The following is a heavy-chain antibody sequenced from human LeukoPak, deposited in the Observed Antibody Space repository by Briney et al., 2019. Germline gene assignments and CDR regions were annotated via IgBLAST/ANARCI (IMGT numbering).Heavy chain of an antibody. CDR3: ASPNSMAGTHYFHY. Sequence: GGSLRLSCAASGFTFSNYAMSWVRQAPGKGLVWVSAISGSGGGTSYADSVKGRFTISTDNSRNTLYLQMNSLRAEDTAVYYCASPNSMAGTHYFHYWGQGTLVTVSS. D-gene: IGHD6-19*01. CDR1: GFTFSNYA. V-gene: IGHV3-23*01. CDR2: ISGSGGGT. J-gene: IGHJ4*02.